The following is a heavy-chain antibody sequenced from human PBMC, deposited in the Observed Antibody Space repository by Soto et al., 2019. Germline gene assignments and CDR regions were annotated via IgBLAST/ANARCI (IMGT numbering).Heavy chain of an antibody. Sequence: RLSCTASGFTFSSYAMSWVRQAPGKELEWVSTISGNSGKTNYAESVKGRFSISRDNSKNTVHLQLDSLRAEDTAVYFCAKLGFVLMELYYFHQWGHGTLVTVSS. CDR1: GFTFSSYA. J-gene: IGHJ4*01. D-gene: IGHD2-8*01. V-gene: IGHV3-23*01. CDR3: AKLGFVLMELYYFHQ. CDR2: ISGNSGKT.